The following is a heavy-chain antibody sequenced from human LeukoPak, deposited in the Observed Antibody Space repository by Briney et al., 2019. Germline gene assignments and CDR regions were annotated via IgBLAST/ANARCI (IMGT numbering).Heavy chain of an antibody. V-gene: IGHV5-51*01. CDR3: ARRAGTTGTTGAFDI. Sequence: GSLQISSTGSGYRFNPSWIGWVRQMPRKGLEWLGMIYPGDSDTRYSPSLQGQVTISADKSISTAYLQWSSLKASDTAMYYCARRAGTTGTTGAFDIRGQGTMVTVSS. D-gene: IGHD1-1*01. CDR2: IYPGDSDT. CDR1: GYRFNPSW. J-gene: IGHJ3*02.